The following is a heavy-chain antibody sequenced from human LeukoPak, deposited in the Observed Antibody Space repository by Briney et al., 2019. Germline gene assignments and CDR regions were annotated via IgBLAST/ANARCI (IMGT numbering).Heavy chain of an antibody. Sequence: PGGSLRLSCAASGFTFSNYAMRWVRQAPGKGLEWVSAISGLGGNTYYADSVKGRFTISRDNSKKMLYLQMNSLRAEDKAVYYCAKAGGDGQYYYYMDVWGKGTTVTVSS. D-gene: IGHD3-10*01. J-gene: IGHJ6*03. V-gene: IGHV3-23*01. CDR1: GFTFSNYA. CDR2: ISGLGGNT. CDR3: AKAGGDGQYYYYMDV.